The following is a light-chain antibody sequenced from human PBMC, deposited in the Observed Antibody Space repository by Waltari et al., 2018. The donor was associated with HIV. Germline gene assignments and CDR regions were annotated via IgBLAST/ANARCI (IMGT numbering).Light chain of an antibody. CDR3: QQVNSYPNT. CDR2: AAS. J-gene: IGKJ3*01. CDR1: QGVGSY. V-gene: IGKV1-9*01. Sequence: DIQLTQSPSFLSASVGDGVTITCRACQGVGSYLAWYQQKPGKAPNLLIYAASTLQSGVPSRFSGSGSGTEFTLTISSLQPEDFATYYCQQVNSYPNTFGPGTKVDIK.